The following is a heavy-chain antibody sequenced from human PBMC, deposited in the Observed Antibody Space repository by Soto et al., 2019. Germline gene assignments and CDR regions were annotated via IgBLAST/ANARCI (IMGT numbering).Heavy chain of an antibody. V-gene: IGHV1-18*01. D-gene: IGHD2-2*01. CDR1: GYTFTSYG. CDR2: ISAYNGNT. CDR3: ARLGYCSSTSCYLGSGGFDY. J-gene: IGHJ4*02. Sequence: ASVKVSCKASGYTFTSYGISWVRQAPGQGLEWMGWISAYNGNTNYAQKLQGRVTMTTDTSTSTAYMELRSLRSDDTAVYYCARLGYCSSTSCYLGSGGFDYWGQGTLVTVSS.